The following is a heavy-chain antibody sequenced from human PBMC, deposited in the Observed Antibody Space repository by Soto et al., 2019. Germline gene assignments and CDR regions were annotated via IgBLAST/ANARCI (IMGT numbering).Heavy chain of an antibody. CDR1: GYTFTSYY. J-gene: IGHJ4*02. D-gene: IGHD5-12*01. CDR3: ARDLRHGEMATIVGACGDY. V-gene: IGHV1-46*01. Sequence: QVQLVQSGAEVKKPGASVKVSCKASGYTFTSYYMHWVRQAPGQGLEWMGIINPSGGSTSYAQKFQGRVTMTRDTSTSTVYMELSSLRSEDTAVYYCARDLRHGEMATIVGACGDYWGQGTLVTVSS. CDR2: INPSGGST.